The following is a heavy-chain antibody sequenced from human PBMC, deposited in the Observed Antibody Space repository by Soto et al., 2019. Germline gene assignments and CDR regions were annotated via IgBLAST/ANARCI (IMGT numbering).Heavy chain of an antibody. CDR3: ARDLRVTPYWYFDL. J-gene: IGHJ2*01. CDR2: ISAYNGNT. Sequence: ASVKVSCKASGYTFTSYGISWVRQAPGQGLEWMGWISAYNGNTNYAQKLQGRVTMTTDTSTSTAYMELRSLRSDDTAVYYCARDLRVTPYWYFDLWGRGTLVTSPQ. V-gene: IGHV1-18*01. D-gene: IGHD2-21*02. CDR1: GYTFTSYG.